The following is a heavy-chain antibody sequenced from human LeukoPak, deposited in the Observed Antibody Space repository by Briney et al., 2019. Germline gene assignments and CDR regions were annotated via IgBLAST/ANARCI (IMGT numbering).Heavy chain of an antibody. Sequence: SETLSLTCTVSGGSITNYYWSWIRQPPGKGLEWIGYVYYSGSTNYSPSLKSRVTISVDTSKNQFSLKLSSVTAADTAVYYCARHEPHKDSSSWYLYYYYGMDVWGQGTTVTVSS. V-gene: IGHV4-59*08. CDR3: ARHEPHKDSSSWYLYYYYGMDV. CDR1: GGSITNYY. CDR2: VYYSGST. D-gene: IGHD6-13*01. J-gene: IGHJ6*02.